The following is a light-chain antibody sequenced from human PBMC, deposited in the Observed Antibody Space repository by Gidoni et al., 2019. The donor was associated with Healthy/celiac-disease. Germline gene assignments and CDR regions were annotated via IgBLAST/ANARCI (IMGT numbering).Light chain of an antibody. CDR1: KLGDKY. Sequence: SYELTQPPSVSVSPGQTASITCSGDKLGDKYACWYQQKPGQSPVLVIYQDSKRPSGIPERFSGSNSGNTATLTISGTQAMDEADYYCQAWDSSTVVFGGVTKLXV. CDR3: QAWDSSTVV. CDR2: QDS. J-gene: IGLJ2*01. V-gene: IGLV3-1*01.